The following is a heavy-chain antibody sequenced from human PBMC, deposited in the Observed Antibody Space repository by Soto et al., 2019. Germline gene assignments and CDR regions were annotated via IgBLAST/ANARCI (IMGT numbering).Heavy chain of an antibody. CDR3: ARHGKGLIAVAVDY. D-gene: IGHD6-19*01. V-gene: IGHV4-39*01. CDR2: IYYSGST. Sequence: PSETLSLTCTVSGGSISSSSYYWGWIRQPPGKGLEWIGSIYYSGSTYYNPSLKSRVTISVDTSKNQFSLKLSSVTAADTAVYYCARHGKGLIAVAVDYWGQGTLVTVSS. CDR1: GGSISSSSYY. J-gene: IGHJ4*02.